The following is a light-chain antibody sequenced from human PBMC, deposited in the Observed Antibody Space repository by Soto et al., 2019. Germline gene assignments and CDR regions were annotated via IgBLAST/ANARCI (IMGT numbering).Light chain of an antibody. V-gene: IGKV1-17*02. CDR2: DAS. CDR3: QQYNSFPWT. CDR1: QGIRHD. Sequence: DIQMTQSPSSLSASVGDRVTITCRASQGIRHDLGWYQQKPGKAPSLLITDASKLESGVPPRFNGSRSETEFTLTVRNLQPDDFATYYCQQYNSFPWTFGLGTKVDIK. J-gene: IGKJ1*01.